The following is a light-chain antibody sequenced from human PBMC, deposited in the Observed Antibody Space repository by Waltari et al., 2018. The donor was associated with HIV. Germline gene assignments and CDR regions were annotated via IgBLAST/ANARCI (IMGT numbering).Light chain of an antibody. CDR2: DVS. V-gene: IGLV2-14*01. J-gene: IGLJ2*01. CDR3: SSYSRGALL. Sequence: QSVLTQPASVSGSPGQSLTLSCTGTSNDIGSYNYVSCYQQAPHNAPKLIIYDVSSRPSGVASRFSGSKSGNTASLTISGLQTEDEAYYHCSSYSRGALLFGGGTKVTVL. CDR1: SNDIGSYNY.